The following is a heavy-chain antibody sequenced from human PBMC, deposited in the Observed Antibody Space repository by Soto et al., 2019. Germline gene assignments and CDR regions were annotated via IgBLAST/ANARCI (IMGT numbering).Heavy chain of an antibody. V-gene: IGHV3-30-3*01. J-gene: IGHJ6*02. CDR2: ISYDGSNK. CDR3: ARDEVGDYDFWSGYYYYYGMDV. Sequence: QVQLVESGGGVVQPGRSLRLSCAASGFTFSSYAMHWVRQAPGKGLEWVAVISYDGSNKYYADSVKGRFTISRDNSKNTLYLQMNSLRAEDTAVYYCARDEVGDYDFWSGYYYYYGMDVWGQGTTVTVSS. CDR1: GFTFSSYA. D-gene: IGHD3-3*01.